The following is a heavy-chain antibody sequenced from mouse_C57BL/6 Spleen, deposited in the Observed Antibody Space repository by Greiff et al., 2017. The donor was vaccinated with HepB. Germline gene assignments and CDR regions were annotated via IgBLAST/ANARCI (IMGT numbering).Heavy chain of an antibody. J-gene: IGHJ1*03. CDR2: ISDGGSYT. CDR3: AREGVNLLLRYFDV. Sequence: EVQVVESGGGLVKPGGSLKLSCAASGFTFSSYAMSWVRQTPEKRLEWVATISDGGSYTYYPDNVKGRFTISRDNAKNNLYLQMSHLKSEDTAMYYCAREGVNLLLRYFDVWGTGTTVTVSS. D-gene: IGHD1-1*01. V-gene: IGHV5-4*01. CDR1: GFTFSSYA.